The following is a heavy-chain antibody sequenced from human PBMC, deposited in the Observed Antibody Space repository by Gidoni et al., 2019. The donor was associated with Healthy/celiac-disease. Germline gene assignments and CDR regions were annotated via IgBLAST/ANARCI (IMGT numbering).Heavy chain of an antibody. CDR2: IYYSGST. Sequence: VQLPDSAPGLGHPSETLSLTCTFSGGPISTSYWSWIRQPPGKGLEWIGYIYYSGSTNYNPSLKSRVTISVDTSKNLFSLKLSSVTAADTAVYYCARGGAAAGTSKYYYYYMDVWGKGTTVTVSS. D-gene: IGHD6-13*01. V-gene: IGHV4-59*01. CDR3: ARGGAAAGTSKYYYYYMDV. CDR1: GGPISTSY. J-gene: IGHJ6*03.